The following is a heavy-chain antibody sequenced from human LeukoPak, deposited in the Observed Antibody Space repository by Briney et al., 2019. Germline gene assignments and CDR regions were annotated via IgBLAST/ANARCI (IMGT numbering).Heavy chain of an antibody. J-gene: IGHJ4*02. V-gene: IGHV1-46*01. CDR2: INPSGGST. Sequence: ASVKVSCKASGYTFTSYAMNWVRQAPGQGLEWMGIINPSGGSTVYAQKFQGRVTVTRDTSTSTVFMDLSSLTSEDTAVYYCARGGAGIDYWGQGTLVTVSS. CDR3: ARGGAGIDY. CDR1: GYTFTSYA. D-gene: IGHD1-26*01.